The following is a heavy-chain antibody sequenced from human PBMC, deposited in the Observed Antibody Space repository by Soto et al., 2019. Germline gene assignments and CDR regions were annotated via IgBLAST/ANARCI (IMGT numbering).Heavy chain of an antibody. V-gene: IGHV1-58*01. D-gene: IGHD3-9*01. CDR3: AAGRSDILTGSMGATYGMDF. CDR2: IVAGSDNT. Sequence: QMQLVQSGPEVKKPGTSVKVSCKASGFTFTSSAVQWVRQARGQRLEWLGWIVAGSDNTNYEQKFQKRVTLTRDMSASTAQVELSSLRSDDTDVYFCAAGRSDILTGSMGATYGMDFWVQGTTVTVSS. CDR1: GFTFTSSA. J-gene: IGHJ6*02.